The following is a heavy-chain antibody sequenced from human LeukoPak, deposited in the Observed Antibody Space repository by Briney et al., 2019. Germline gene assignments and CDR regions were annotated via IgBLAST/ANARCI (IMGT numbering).Heavy chain of an antibody. J-gene: IGHJ4*02. CDR1: GFTFSDYY. V-gene: IGHV3-11*01. Sequence: GGSLRLSCAASGFTFSDYYMSWIRQAPGKGLEWVSYISSSGSTIYYADSVKGRFTISRDNAKNSLYLQMNSLRAEDTAVYYCARLSTSYYDSSGYDDYWGQGTLVTVSS. CDR2: ISSSGSTI. CDR3: ARLSTSYYDSSGYDDY. D-gene: IGHD3-22*01.